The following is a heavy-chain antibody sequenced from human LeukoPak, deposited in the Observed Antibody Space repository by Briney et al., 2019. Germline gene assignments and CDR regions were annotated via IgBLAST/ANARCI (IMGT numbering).Heavy chain of an antibody. CDR1: GFTVSSNY. V-gene: IGHV3-53*01. CDR3: ARTRGYSGYNIYYYYAMDV. Sequence: GGSLRLSCAASGFTVSSNYMSWVRQAPGKGLEWVSVIYSGDSTYYADSVKGRFTISRDNSKNTLYLQMNSLSAEDTAVYYCARTRGYSGYNIYYYYAMDVWGQGTTVTVSS. J-gene: IGHJ6*02. D-gene: IGHD5-12*01. CDR2: IYSGDST.